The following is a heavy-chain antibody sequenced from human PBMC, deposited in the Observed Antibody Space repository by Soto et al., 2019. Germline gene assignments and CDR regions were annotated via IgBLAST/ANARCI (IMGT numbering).Heavy chain of an antibody. J-gene: IGHJ4*02. Sequence: ASVKVSCKAYGYTVTSYGISEVRQAPGQGLEWMGWISAYNGNTNYAQKLQGRVTMTTDTSTSTAYMELRSLRSDDTAVYYCARVPIPITMIAYYFDYWGQGTLVTVSS. V-gene: IGHV1-18*04. CDR2: ISAYNGNT. CDR3: ARVPIPITMIAYYFDY. D-gene: IGHD3-22*01. CDR1: GYTVTSYG.